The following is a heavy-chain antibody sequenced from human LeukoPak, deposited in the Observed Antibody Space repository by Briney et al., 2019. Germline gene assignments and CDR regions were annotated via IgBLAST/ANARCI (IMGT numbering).Heavy chain of an antibody. V-gene: IGHV4-4*07. D-gene: IGHD3-22*01. J-gene: IGHJ2*01. Sequence: SVTLSLTCTVAGGSTNYNYWSWIRQPAGRGLEWIGRIYASGSTNYNPSLKSQVTMSVDTSNNQLSLKMTSVTAADTAVYYCARIHRRADASGRYYEDWYFDLWVRGTLVTVSS. CDR1: GGSTNYNY. CDR3: ARIHRRADASGRYYEDWYFDL. CDR2: IYASGST.